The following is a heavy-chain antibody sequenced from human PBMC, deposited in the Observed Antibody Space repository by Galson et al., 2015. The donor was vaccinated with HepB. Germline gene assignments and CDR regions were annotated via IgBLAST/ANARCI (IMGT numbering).Heavy chain of an antibody. J-gene: IGHJ6*02. CDR3: AREERDSSGYYSHYYYGMDV. CDR1: GGTFSSYA. D-gene: IGHD3-22*01. CDR2: IIPILGRT. V-gene: IGHV1-69*04. Sequence: SVKVSCKASGGTFSSYAISWVRQAPGQGLEWMGRIIPILGRTNYAQKFQGRVTITADKLTNTAYMELSSLRSEDTAVYYCAREERDSSGYYSHYYYGMDVWGQGTTVIVSS.